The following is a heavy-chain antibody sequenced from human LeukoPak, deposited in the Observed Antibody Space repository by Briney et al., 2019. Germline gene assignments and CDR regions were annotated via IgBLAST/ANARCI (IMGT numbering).Heavy chain of an antibody. CDR1: GFTFSSYW. CDR2: IEQDGSEK. J-gene: IGHJ6*03. Sequence: AGGSLRLSCAASGFTFSSYWMSWVRQAPGKGLEWVANIEQDGSEKYYVDSVKGRFTISRDNAKNSLYLQMNSLRAEDTAVYYCARESGARSGPYYYYYMDVWGKGTTVTVSS. V-gene: IGHV3-7*01. D-gene: IGHD6-25*01. CDR3: ARESGARSGPYYYYYMDV.